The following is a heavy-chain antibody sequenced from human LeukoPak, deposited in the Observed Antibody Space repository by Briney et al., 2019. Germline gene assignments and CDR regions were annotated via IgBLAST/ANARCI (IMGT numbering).Heavy chain of an antibody. CDR3: ASEYCSGGNCYFDY. Sequence: ESLKIPCKGSGYSFTTHWIGWVRQMPGQGLEWMGIIFPGDSDTRYSPSFQGQVTISADKSISTAYLQWSSLKASDTAIYYCASEYCSGGNCYFDYWGQGTLVTVSS. CDR2: IFPGDSDT. CDR1: GYSFTTHW. J-gene: IGHJ4*02. D-gene: IGHD2-15*01. V-gene: IGHV5-51*01.